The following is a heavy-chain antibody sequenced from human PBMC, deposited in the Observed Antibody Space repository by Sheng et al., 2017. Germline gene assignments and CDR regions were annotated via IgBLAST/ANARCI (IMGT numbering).Heavy chain of an antibody. CDR3: VCPHITINGVEWRN. V-gene: IGHV1-2*02. CDR1: GYSFTDFH. Sequence: QVQLVQSGAEVRKPGASVKVSCMASGYSFTDFHIHWVRQAPGQGLEWMGWINPRSGSTKYGQKFQGRVTMTRDTSISTAYMELSRLTSDDTAVFFCVCPHITINGVEWRNWGQGTLVTVSS. CDR2: INPRSGST. D-gene: IGHD3-3*01. J-gene: IGHJ4*02.